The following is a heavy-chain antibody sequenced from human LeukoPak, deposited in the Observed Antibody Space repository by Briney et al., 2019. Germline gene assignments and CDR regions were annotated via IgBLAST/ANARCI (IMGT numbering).Heavy chain of an antibody. CDR2: IYHSGST. D-gene: IGHD3/OR15-3a*01. CDR1: GYSIISDYF. J-gene: IGHJ4*02. Sequence: PSETLSLTCTVSGYSIISDYFWGWIRQPPGKGLEWIGTIYHSGSTNYSPSLKSRVTISVDTSKNQFSLKLSTVTAADTAVYYCARQTGSGLFTLPGGQGTLVTVSS. V-gene: IGHV4-38-2*02. CDR3: ARQTGSGLFTLP.